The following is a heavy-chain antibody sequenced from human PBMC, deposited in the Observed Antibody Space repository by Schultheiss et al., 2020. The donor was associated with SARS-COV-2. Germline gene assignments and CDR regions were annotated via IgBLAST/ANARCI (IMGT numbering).Heavy chain of an antibody. D-gene: IGHD2-15*01. V-gene: IGHV4-61*01. CDR2: IYYSGST. CDR1: GGSVSSGSYY. Sequence: SETLSLTCTVSGGSVSSGSYYWSWIRQPPGKGLEWIGYIYYSGSTNYNPSLKSRVTISVDTSKNQFSLKLSSVTAADTAVYYCARAFIAHCSGGSCYRSGHWFDPWGQGTLVTVSS. J-gene: IGHJ5*02. CDR3: ARAFIAHCSGGSCYRSGHWFDP.